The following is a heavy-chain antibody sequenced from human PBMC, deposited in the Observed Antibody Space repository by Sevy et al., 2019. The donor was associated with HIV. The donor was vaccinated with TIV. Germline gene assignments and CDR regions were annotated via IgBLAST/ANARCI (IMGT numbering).Heavy chain of an antibody. D-gene: IGHD5-12*01. CDR3: SRGLATADTPEYYFDY. Sequence: GGSLRLSCAASGFTFDDYAMSWFRQAPGKGLEWVAFIARNSYEAYGGTTEYAASVKGRFIISRDDSKSIAYLQMNSLKPEDTAVYYCSRGLATADTPEYYFDYWGQGTLVTVSS. V-gene: IGHV3-49*03. CDR2: IARNSYEAYGGTT. J-gene: IGHJ4*02. CDR1: GFTFDDYA.